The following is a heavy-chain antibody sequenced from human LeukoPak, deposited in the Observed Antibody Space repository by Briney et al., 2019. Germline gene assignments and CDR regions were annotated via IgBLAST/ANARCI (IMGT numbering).Heavy chain of an antibody. CDR3: ARDRGADFWSGYQDN. Sequence: SETLSLTCTVSGGSISSYYWSWIRQPPGKGLEWIGYIYYSGSTNYNPSLKSRVTISVDTSKNQFSLKLSSVTAADTAVYYCARDRGADFWSGYQDNWGQGTLVTVSS. D-gene: IGHD3-3*01. CDR2: IYYSGST. CDR1: GGSISSYY. V-gene: IGHV4-59*12. J-gene: IGHJ1*01.